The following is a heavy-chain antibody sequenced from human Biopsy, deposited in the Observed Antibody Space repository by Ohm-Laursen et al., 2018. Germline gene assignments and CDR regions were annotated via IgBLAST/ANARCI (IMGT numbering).Heavy chain of an antibody. V-gene: IGHV1-46*01. CDR3: ASSPYCGRTTCYQNYGMDV. CDR2: INPSGGST. D-gene: IGHD2-2*01. Sequence: SVKVSCKAFGYTFITYYVNWVRQAPGQGLEWMGKINPSGGSTSYAQKFQGRVTITADKPTSTAYMELSSLRSEDTALYYCASSPYCGRTTCYQNYGMDVWGQGTTVTVSS. CDR1: GYTFITYY. J-gene: IGHJ6*01.